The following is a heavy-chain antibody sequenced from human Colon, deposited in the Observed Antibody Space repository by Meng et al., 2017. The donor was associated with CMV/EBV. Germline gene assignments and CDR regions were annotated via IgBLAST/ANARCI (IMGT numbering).Heavy chain of an antibody. Sequence: SETLSLTCGVYGGSLSGYFWSWIRQSPGKGLEWIGEINHHGSLNYNPSLESRITILIDKSKNQFSLELSSVTAADTAVYYCASGGGFIHGSFVHFDYWGQGALVTVS. V-gene: IGHV4-34*01. CDR2: INHHGSL. D-gene: IGHD3-16*02. CDR3: ASGGGFIHGSFVHFDY. CDR1: GGSLSGYF. J-gene: IGHJ4*02.